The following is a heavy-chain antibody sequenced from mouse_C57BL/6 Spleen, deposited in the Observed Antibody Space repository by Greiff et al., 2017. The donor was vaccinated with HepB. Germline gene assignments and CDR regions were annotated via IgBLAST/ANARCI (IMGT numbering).Heavy chain of an antibody. CDR3: TSFYYESPFAY. J-gene: IGHJ3*01. CDR1: GYTFTDYE. Sequence: VQLQQSGAELVRPGASVPLSCKASGYTFTDYEMHWVKQTPVHGLEWIGAIAPETGGTAYNQKFKGKAILTADKSSSTAYMELRSLTSEDSAVYYCTSFYYESPFAYWGQGTLVTVSA. V-gene: IGHV1-15*01. CDR2: IAPETGGT. D-gene: IGHD2-4*01.